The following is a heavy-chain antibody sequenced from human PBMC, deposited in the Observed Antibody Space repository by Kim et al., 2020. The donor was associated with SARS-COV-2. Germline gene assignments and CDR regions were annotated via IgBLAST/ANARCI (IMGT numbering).Heavy chain of an antibody. CDR2: IWYDGTNK. CDR1: GFNFNTYG. CDR3: AKDQRSDGSGHLDY. V-gene: IGHV3-33*06. D-gene: IGHD3-10*01. J-gene: IGHJ4*02. Sequence: GGSLRLSCAASGFNFNTYGIHWVRQAPGKGLEWVAVIWYDGTNKYYADSVKGRFTISRDNSKNMLYLQMNSLTVEDTAIYYCAKDQRSDGSGHLDYWGQGILVTVSS.